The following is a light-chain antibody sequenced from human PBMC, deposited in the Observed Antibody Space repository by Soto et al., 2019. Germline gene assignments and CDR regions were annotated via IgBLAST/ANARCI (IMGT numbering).Light chain of an antibody. J-gene: IGKJ1*01. CDR1: QSVSSY. CDR3: QQYGRSPSWT. CDR2: GAS. Sequence: EIVLTQSPATLSLSPVERATLSCRASQSVSSYLAWYQQKPGQPPRLLIYGASSRATGIPDRFSGSGSGTDFTLTISRLEPEDFAVYYCQQYGRSPSWTFGQGTKVDIK. V-gene: IGKV3-20*01.